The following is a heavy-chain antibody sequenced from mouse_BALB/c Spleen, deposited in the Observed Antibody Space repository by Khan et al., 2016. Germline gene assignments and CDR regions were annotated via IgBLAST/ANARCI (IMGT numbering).Heavy chain of an antibody. V-gene: IGHV1S135*01. Sequence: VQLQQSGPELVKPGASVKVSCKPSGYAFTSYNMYWVKQSHGKSLEWIGYIDPYNGGTSYNQKFKGKATLTVDKSSSTAYMHLNSPTSEDSASYCCAREGISPVVAKGHDYRSQGTTLTVSS. CDR3: AREGISPVVAKGHDY. CDR2: IDPYNGGT. CDR1: GYAFTSYN. J-gene: IGHJ2*01. D-gene: IGHD1-1*01.